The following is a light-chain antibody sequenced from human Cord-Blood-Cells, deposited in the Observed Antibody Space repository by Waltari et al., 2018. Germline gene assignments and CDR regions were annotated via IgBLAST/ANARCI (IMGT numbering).Light chain of an antibody. V-gene: IGKV1D-13*01. J-gene: IGKJ4*01. CDR3: QQFNNYPQVT. Sequence: AIQLTQSPSSLSASVGDSGTITCRASQGISSALAWYQQKPGKAPKLLIYDASSLESGVPSRFSGSGSGTDFTLTISSLQPEDFATYYCQQFNNYPQVTFGGGTKVEIK. CDR1: QGISSA. CDR2: DAS.